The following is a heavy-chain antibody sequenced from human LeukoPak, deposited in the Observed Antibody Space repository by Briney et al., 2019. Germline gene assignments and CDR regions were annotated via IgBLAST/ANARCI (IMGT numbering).Heavy chain of an antibody. CDR1: GFTFSSYS. CDR3: ARDGRFLELLFTPDFDY. Sequence: SGGSLRLSCAASGFTFSSYSMNWVRQAPGKGLEWVSYISSSSSTIYYADSVKGRFTISRDNAKNSLYLQMNSLRAEDTAVYYCARDGRFLELLFTPDFDYWGQGTLVTVSS. J-gene: IGHJ4*02. D-gene: IGHD3-3*01. V-gene: IGHV3-48*01. CDR2: ISSSSSTI.